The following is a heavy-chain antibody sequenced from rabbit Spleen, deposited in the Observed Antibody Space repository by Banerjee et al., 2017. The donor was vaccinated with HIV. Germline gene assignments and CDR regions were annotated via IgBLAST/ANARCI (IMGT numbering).Heavy chain of an antibody. CDR3: ARDLVGVIGWNFYL. J-gene: IGHJ4*01. Sequence: QSLEESGGDLVKPGASLTLTCTASGFSFSSGYSMCWVRQAPGKGLEWIACINVATGKPVYATWAKGRFPISRTSSTTVTLRMTSLTAADTATYFCARDLVGVIGWNFYLWGPGTLVTVS. CDR1: GFSFSSGYS. D-gene: IGHD1-1*01. CDR2: INVATGKP. V-gene: IGHV1S40*01.